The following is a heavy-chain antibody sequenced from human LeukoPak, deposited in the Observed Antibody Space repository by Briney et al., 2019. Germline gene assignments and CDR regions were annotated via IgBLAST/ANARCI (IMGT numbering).Heavy chain of an antibody. CDR1: EFTFSSYS. Sequence: SGGSLRLSCAASEFTFSSYSMNWVRQAPGKGLEWVSYITNSGNSKSYADSVKGRFTISRDNTKNSLYLQMNGLRAEDTAVYYCARGYHDYSPYYFDYWGQGTLVTVSS. CDR2: ITNSGNSK. V-gene: IGHV3-48*01. D-gene: IGHD4-11*01. CDR3: ARGYHDYSPYYFDY. J-gene: IGHJ4*02.